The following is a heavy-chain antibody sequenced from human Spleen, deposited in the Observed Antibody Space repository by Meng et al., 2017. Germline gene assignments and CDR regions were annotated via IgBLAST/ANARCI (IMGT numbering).Heavy chain of an antibody. Sequence: QVQLVQSGAELKKPGASVKVSCKASGDTSTGYDLNWVRQAPGQGLEWMGWFVNYVDTYPAPKFQGRVTMTTDTHTNTAFMELGSLTSDDTAVYYCASGTPGRSYCDYWGQGTLVTVSS. J-gene: IGHJ4*02. V-gene: IGHV1-18*01. CDR1: GDTSTGYD. CDR2: FVNYVDT. CDR3: ASGTPGRSYCDY. D-gene: IGHD2-15*01.